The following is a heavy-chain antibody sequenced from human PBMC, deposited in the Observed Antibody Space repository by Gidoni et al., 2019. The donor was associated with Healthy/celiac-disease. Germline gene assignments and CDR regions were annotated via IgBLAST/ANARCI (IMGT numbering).Heavy chain of an antibody. D-gene: IGHD2-15*01. CDR1: GFTFSSFA. CDR3: AKDRGYCSGGSCYSGY. V-gene: IGHV3-23*01. Sequence: EVQLLESGGGLVQPGGSLRLSCAASGFTFSSFAMSWVRQAPGKGLGWVSATSGSGGSTYYADSVKGRFTISRDNSKNTLYLQMNSLRAEDTAVYYCAKDRGYCSGGSCYSGYWGQGTLVTVSS. J-gene: IGHJ4*02. CDR2: TSGSGGST.